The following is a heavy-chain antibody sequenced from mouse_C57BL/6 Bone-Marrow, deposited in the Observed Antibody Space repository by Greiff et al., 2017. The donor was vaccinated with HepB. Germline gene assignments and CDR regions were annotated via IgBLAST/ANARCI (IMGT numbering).Heavy chain of an antibody. D-gene: IGHD1-1*01. CDR1: GFTFSSYG. J-gene: IGHJ1*03. CDR3: ARRAYYGSSHWYFDV. V-gene: IGHV5-6*01. CDR2: ISSGGSYT. Sequence: EVQLVESGGDLVKPGGSLKLSCAASGFTFSSYGMSWVRQTPDKRLEWVATISSGGSYTYYPDSVKGRFTISRDNAKNTLYLQMSSLKSEDTAMYYCARRAYYGSSHWYFDVWGTGTTVTVSS.